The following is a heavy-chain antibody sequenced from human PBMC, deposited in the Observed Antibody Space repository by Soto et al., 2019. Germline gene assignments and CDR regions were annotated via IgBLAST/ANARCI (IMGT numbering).Heavy chain of an antibody. D-gene: IGHD2-21*01. CDR2: IAPGNGNT. CDR1: GYTFTYSA. V-gene: IGHV1-3*01. Sequence: XSVKVSCKASGYTFTYSAIHWVRQAPGQSLEWLGWIAPGNGNTKYSQNFQGRVSITRDTSATTAYMELSSLRSEDTAVYYCAKGSRMWTPDYWGQGTLVTVS. J-gene: IGHJ4*02. CDR3: AKGSRMWTPDY.